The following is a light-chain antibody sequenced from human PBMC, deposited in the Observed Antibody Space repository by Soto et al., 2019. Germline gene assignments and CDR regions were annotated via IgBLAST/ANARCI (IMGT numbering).Light chain of an antibody. Sequence: EIELTQSPATLSLSPGDRATLTCRASQSVSSYLAWYQQKPGQAPRLLIYDASNRATGIPARFSGSGSGTGFTLTISSLELEDYEVYYCQQRSSWPRALTFGGGTKVEIK. CDR2: DAS. J-gene: IGKJ4*01. CDR1: QSVSSY. V-gene: IGKV3-11*01. CDR3: QQRSSWPRALT.